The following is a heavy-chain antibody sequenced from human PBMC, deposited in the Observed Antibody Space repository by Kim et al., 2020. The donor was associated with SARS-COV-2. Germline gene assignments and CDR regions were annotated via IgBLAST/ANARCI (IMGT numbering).Heavy chain of an antibody. Sequence: GGSLRLSCAASGFTFSSYEMNWVRQAPGKGLEWVSYISSSGSTIYYADSVKGRLTISRDNAKNSLYLQMNSLRAEETAVYYCAGVTLYCGGDCSYYYYYGMDVWGQGTTVAVSS. CDR2: ISSSGSTI. J-gene: IGHJ6*02. V-gene: IGHV3-48*03. CDR1: GFTFSSYE. D-gene: IGHD2-21*02. CDR3: AGVTLYCGGDCSYYYYYGMDV.